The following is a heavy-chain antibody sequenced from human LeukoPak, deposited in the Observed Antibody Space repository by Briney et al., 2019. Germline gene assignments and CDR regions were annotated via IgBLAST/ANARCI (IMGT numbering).Heavy chain of an antibody. Sequence: PSETLSLTCTVSGGSISSYYWSWIRQPAVKGLEWIGRIYTSGGTNYNPSLKSRVTISLDTSKNQFSLKLSSVTAADTAVYYCARVRRDGYKYYFDYWGQGTLVTVSS. CDR2: IYTSGGT. D-gene: IGHD5-24*01. CDR3: ARVRRDGYKYYFDY. J-gene: IGHJ4*02. CDR1: GGSISSYY. V-gene: IGHV4-4*07.